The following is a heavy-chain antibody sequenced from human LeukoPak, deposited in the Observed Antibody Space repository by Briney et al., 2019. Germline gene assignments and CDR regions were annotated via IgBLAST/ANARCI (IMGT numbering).Heavy chain of an antibody. CDR2: ISSGGGTR. D-gene: IGHD2-8*02. V-gene: IGHV3-11*01. J-gene: IGHJ4*02. CDR1: GFTFSDYY. CDR3: ATYRQVLLPFES. Sequence: PGGSLRLSCAASGFTFSDYYMNWIRQAPGKGLEWVSYISSGGGTRSYADSVRGRFTISRDNSKSTLSLQMNSLRAEDTAIYYCATYRQVLLPFESWGQGTLVTVSS.